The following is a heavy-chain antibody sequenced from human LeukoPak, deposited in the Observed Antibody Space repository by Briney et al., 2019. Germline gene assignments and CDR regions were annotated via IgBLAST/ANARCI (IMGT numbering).Heavy chain of an antibody. CDR2: IYYSGST. J-gene: IGHJ5*02. CDR1: GGSISSYY. CDR3: ARLLIRRYSYGSNWFDP. D-gene: IGHD5-18*01. Sequence: PSEILSLTCTVSGGSISSYYWSWIRQPPGKGLEWIGYIYYSGSTNYNPSLKSRVTISVDTSKNQFFLKLSSVTAADTAVYYCARLLIRRYSYGSNWFDPWGQGTLVTVSS. V-gene: IGHV4-59*08.